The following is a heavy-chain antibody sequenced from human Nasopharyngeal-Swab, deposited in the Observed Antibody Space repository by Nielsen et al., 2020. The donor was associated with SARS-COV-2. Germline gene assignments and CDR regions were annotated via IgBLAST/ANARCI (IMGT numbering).Heavy chain of an antibody. J-gene: IGHJ4*02. CDR2: IYPGDSDT. CDR3: ARGIDFDY. V-gene: IGHV5-51*01. CDR1: GYIFPAYW. Sequence: ISCTGSGYIFPAYWIAWVRQLPGKGLEWLGIIYPGDSDTTYSPSFQGRVTLSADKSINTAYLQWSSLQASDTGIYYCARGIDFDYWGQGTLVTVSS.